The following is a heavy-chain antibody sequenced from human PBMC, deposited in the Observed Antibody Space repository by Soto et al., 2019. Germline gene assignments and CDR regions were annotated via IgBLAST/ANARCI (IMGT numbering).Heavy chain of an antibody. CDR2: INHSGST. CDR3: ARIRGEDY. Sequence: QVQLQQWGAGLLKPSETLSLTCAVYGGSFSGYYWSWIRQPPGKGLEWIGEINHSGSTNYNPSLNSRVTISVDTSKNQFSLKLSSVTAADTAVYYCARIRGEDYWGQGTLVTVSS. CDR1: GGSFSGYY. V-gene: IGHV4-34*01. J-gene: IGHJ4*02.